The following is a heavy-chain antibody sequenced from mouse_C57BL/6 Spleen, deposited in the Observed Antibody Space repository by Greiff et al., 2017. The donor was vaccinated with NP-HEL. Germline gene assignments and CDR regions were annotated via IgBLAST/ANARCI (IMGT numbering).Heavy chain of an antibody. D-gene: IGHD2-5*01. CDR1: GFTFSDYG. V-gene: IGHV5-17*01. Sequence: EVQLVESGGGLVKPGGSLKLSCAASGFTFSDYGMHWVRQAPEKGLEWVAYISSGSSTIYYADTLKGRFTLSRDNAKNTLFLQMTSLRSEDTAMYYCAREELYYSNSFDYWGKGTTLTVSS. J-gene: IGHJ2*01. CDR2: ISSGSSTI. CDR3: AREELYYSNSFDY.